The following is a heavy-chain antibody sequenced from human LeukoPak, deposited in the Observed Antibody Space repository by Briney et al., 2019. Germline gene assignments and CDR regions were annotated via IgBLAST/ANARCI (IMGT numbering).Heavy chain of an antibody. J-gene: IGHJ6*02. D-gene: IGHD1-1*01. CDR1: GFTFSSYS. V-gene: IGHV3-21*01. Sequence: PGGSLRLSCAASGFTFSSYSMNWVRQAPGKGLEWVSSISSSSSYIYYADSVKGRFTISRDNAKNSLYLQMNSLRAEDTAVYYCARERYGQPMYYYYGMDVWGQGTTVTVSS. CDR2: ISSSSSYI. CDR3: ARERYGQPMYYYYGMDV.